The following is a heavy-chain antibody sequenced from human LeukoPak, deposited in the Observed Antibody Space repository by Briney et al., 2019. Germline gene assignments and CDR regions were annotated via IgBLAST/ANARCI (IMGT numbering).Heavy chain of an antibody. Sequence: SETLSLTCSVSGGSTNSYYWSWIRQSGGKGLEWIGRIYSSGSTVYNPSLNSRLTMSIDTSKDQFSLTLKSVTATDTAVYYCARVKASSTSWTFDQWGQGALVTVSS. J-gene: IGHJ4*02. CDR2: IYSSGST. CDR3: ARVKASSTSWTFDQ. D-gene: IGHD2-2*01. V-gene: IGHV4-4*07. CDR1: GGSTNSYY.